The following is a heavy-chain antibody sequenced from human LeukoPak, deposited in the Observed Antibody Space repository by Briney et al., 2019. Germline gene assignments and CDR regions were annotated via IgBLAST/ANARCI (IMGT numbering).Heavy chain of an antibody. CDR3: ARPIDNGSGSYYFDY. CDR1: GFTFSYYA. CDR2: ISYDGSNE. Sequence: GGSLRLSCAASGFTFSYYAMHWVRQAPGKGLEWVAVISYDGSNEYYADSVKGRFTISRDNCKNTLSLQMNTLRPEDTAVYYCARPIDNGSGSYYFDYWGQGTLVTVSS. J-gene: IGHJ4*02. D-gene: IGHD3-10*01. V-gene: IGHV3-30-3*01.